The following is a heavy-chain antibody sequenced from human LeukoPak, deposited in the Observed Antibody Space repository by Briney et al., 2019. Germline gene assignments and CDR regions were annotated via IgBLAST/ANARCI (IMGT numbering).Heavy chain of an antibody. CDR1: EITFSNYA. Sequence: GGSPRLSCTSPEITFSNYAMHWGRQAPGKRLEWMTVISFDGNNKYYEDSVKGRFTISRDNSKNTLYLQMNSLRAEDTAVYYCARTFWDKSNGYDYYFDYWGQGSLVTVSS. CDR2: ISFDGNNK. CDR3: ARTFWDKSNGYDYYFDY. V-gene: IGHV3-30*04. J-gene: IGHJ4*02. D-gene: IGHD5-12*01.